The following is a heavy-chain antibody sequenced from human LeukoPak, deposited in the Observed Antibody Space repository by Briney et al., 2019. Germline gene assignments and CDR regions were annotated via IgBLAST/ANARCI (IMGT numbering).Heavy chain of an antibody. V-gene: IGHV3-15*01. CDR1: GFTFSNAW. J-gene: IGHJ6*02. CDR3: TTEGSLSSGYLVPVYYGMDV. Sequence: GGSLRLSCAASGFTFSNAWMSWVRQAPGKGLEWVGRIKSKTDGGTTDYAAPVKGRFTISRDDSKNTLYLQKNSLKTEDTAVYYCTTEGSLSSGYLVPVYYGMDVWGQGTTVTVSS. CDR2: IKSKTDGGTT. D-gene: IGHD3-22*01.